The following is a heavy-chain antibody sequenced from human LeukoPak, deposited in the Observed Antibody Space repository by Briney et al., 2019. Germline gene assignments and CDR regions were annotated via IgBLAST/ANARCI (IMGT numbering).Heavy chain of an antibody. D-gene: IGHD2-21*01. J-gene: IGHJ4*02. Sequence: GGSLRLSCAASGFTFSNYWMSWVRQAPGKGLEWVANIDQDGSVKYYLDSVKGRFTISRDNAKNSLSLQMNNLRAEDTAAYYCARNPDKVFQAVYWGQGTLVTVSS. CDR1: GFTFSNYW. CDR2: IDQDGSVK. CDR3: ARNPDKVFQAVY. V-gene: IGHV3-7*01.